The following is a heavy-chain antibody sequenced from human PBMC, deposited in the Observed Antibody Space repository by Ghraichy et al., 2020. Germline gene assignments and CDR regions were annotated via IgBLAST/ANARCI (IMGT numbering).Heavy chain of an antibody. CDR3: SRQGVTVSSATNWFAP. J-gene: IGHJ5*02. Sequence: GGSLRLSCAASGFTFTTFWMSWVRQAPGKGLKWVANIKQDGSEIYYVDSAKGRFTISRDNGKNSLYLQMNSLRAEDTAVYYCSRQGVTVSSATNWFAPGGQGTLVTVSS. CDR1: GFTFTTFW. D-gene: IGHD1-26*01. V-gene: IGHV3-7*01. CDR2: IKQDGSEI.